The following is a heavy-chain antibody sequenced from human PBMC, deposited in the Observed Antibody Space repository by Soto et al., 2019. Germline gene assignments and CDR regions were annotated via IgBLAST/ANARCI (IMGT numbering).Heavy chain of an antibody. V-gene: IGHV3-7*05. CDR1: GFTFSNYW. Sequence: EVQLVESGGGLVQPGGSLRLSCEGSGFTFSNYWMNWVRQAPGKGLEWVANIKQDGSEKNYVDSVKGRFTISRDNAKNSLYLQMNGLRVEDTAVYYYVVTTSTFGIWGQGAMVTVSS. CDR3: VVTTSTFGI. J-gene: IGHJ3*02. D-gene: IGHD2-21*02. CDR2: IKQDGSEK.